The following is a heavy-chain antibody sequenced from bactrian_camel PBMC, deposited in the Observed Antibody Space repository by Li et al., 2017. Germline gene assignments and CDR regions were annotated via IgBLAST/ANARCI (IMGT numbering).Heavy chain of an antibody. J-gene: IGHJ4*01. CDR1: GFTFDDSD. Sequence: HVQLVESGGGLVQAGETQRLSCIASGFTFDDSDMGWYRQAPGNEGELVSTVNSSDGSTDYADSVMGRFTMSRDNAKNMLYLQMNSLKPEDTALYYCSVATTSGTFNYWGQGTQVTVS. D-gene: IGHD5*01. CDR2: VNSSDGST. V-gene: IGHV3S63*01. CDR3: SVATTSGTFNY.